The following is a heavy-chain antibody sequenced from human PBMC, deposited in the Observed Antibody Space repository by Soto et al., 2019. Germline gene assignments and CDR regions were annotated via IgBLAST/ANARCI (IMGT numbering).Heavy chain of an antibody. CDR1: GFTLSSNY. J-gene: IGHJ3*01. V-gene: IGHV3-66*01. CDR2: LYSGAGT. Sequence: GVSLRLSCAASGFTLSSNYMNWVRQSPGKGLEWLSVLYSGAGTYYADSVKDRFTISRDNSKNTLYLQLNSLRAEDTAIYYCARESRGDCSNAFHLWGPGTMVIVSS. D-gene: IGHD2-21*01. CDR3: ARESRGDCSNAFHL.